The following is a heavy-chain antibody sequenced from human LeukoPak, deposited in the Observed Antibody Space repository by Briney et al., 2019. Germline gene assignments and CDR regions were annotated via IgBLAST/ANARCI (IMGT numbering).Heavy chain of an antibody. Sequence: KFQGRVTITRDTSASTAYMELSSLRSEDTAVYYCARGRNSGWYVDYWGQGTLVTVSS. J-gene: IGHJ4*02. V-gene: IGHV1-3*01. D-gene: IGHD6-19*01. CDR3: ARGRNSGWYVDY.